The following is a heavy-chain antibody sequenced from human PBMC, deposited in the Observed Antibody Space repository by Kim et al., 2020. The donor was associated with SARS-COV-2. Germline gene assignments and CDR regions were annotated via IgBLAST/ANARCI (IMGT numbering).Heavy chain of an antibody. CDR2: INHSGST. CDR1: GGSFSGYY. D-gene: IGHD6-13*01. CDR3: ARGRQGIAAAGQYYFDY. Sequence: SETLSLTCAVYGGSFSGYYWSWIRQPPGKGLEWIGEINHSGSTNYNPSLKSRVTISVDTSKNQFSLKLSSVTAADTAVYYCARGRQGIAAAGQYYFDYWG. J-gene: IGHJ4*01. V-gene: IGHV4-34*01.